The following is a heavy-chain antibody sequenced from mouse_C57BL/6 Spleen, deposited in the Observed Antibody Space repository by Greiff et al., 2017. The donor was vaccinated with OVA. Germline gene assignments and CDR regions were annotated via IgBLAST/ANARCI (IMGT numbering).Heavy chain of an antibody. CDR1: GYTFTSYW. CDR2: IDPSDSYT. V-gene: IGHV1-69*01. Sequence: QVQLKQPGAELVMPGASVKLSCKASGYTFTSYWMHWVKQRPGQGLEWIGEIDPSDSYTNYNQKFKGKSTLTVDKSSSTAYMQLSSLTSEDSAVYYCARSPFITTNAMDYWGQGTSVTVSS. D-gene: IGHD1-1*01. J-gene: IGHJ4*01. CDR3: ARSPFITTNAMDY.